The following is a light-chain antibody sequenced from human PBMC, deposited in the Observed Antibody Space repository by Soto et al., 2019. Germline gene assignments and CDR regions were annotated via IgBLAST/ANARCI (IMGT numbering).Light chain of an antibody. CDR3: QQYNSYPIT. V-gene: IGKV1-13*02. CDR1: QGIRYS. CDR2: DAS. Sequence: AIQLTQSPSSLSASVGDRVTVTCRASQGIRYSLTWYQQKPGKPPRLVIYDASSLESGVPSTFSGSGYGTDFTLNISSLQPEDFATYYCQQYNSYPITFGQGTRLAIK. J-gene: IGKJ5*01.